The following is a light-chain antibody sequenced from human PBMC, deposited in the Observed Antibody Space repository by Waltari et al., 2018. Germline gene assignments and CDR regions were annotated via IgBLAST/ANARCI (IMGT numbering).Light chain of an antibody. CDR2: SNN. CDR3: STWDDRLTGVV. Sequence: QSVLAQPPSASGTPGQRTTISCSGSNSNNGSNTLNWYQQFPGTAPRLLIYSNNQRPSGVPDRFSASKSGSSAALAIYGLHSEDEADYYCSTWDDRLTGVVFGGGTKVTVL. CDR1: NSNNGSNT. V-gene: IGLV1-44*01. J-gene: IGLJ2*01.